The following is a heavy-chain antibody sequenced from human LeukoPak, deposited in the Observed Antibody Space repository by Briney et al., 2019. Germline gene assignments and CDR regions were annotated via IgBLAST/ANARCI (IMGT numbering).Heavy chain of an antibody. D-gene: IGHD3-22*01. CDR2: IYYSGST. Sequence: SETLSLTCTVSGGSISSSSYYWGWIRQPPGKGLEWIGSIYYSGSTYYNPSLKSRVTISVDTSKNQFSLKLSSVTAADTAVYYCARGRKYYDSSGYYVYYFGYWGQGTLVTVSS. V-gene: IGHV4-39*07. J-gene: IGHJ4*02. CDR3: ARGRKYYDSSGYYVYYFGY. CDR1: GGSISSSSYY.